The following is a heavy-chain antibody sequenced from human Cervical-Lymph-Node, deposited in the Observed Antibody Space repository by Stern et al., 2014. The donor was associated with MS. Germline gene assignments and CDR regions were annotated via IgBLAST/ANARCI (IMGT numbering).Heavy chain of an antibody. CDR2: IIPMFGIA. CDR1: GGTISNYI. V-gene: IGHV1-69*01. Sequence: QEQLVQSGAEVKKPGSSVKGSCKASGGTISNYIIGWVRQAPGQGLEWMGGIIPMFGIANYAEKFQDRVTITADESTSTAYMDLSSLRSEDTAVYYCARATSDYIWGTYRFLDSWGQGTLVIVSS. J-gene: IGHJ4*02. D-gene: IGHD3-16*02. CDR3: ARATSDYIWGTYRFLDS.